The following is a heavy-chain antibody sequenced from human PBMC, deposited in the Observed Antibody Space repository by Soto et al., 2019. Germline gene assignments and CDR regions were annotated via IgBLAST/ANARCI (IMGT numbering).Heavy chain of an antibody. CDR3: ARIGAYYQAMDS. D-gene: IGHD3-22*01. Sequence: PSETLSLTCTVSGCSISSGDYYWSWVRQPPGKGLEWIGYIYYAGTTTYNPSLQSRVSISVDTSKNEVSLKLTSVTAADTAVYFCARIGAYYQAMDSWGQGTLVTVSS. J-gene: IGHJ1*01. V-gene: IGHV4-61*08. CDR2: IYYAGTT. CDR1: GCSISSGDYY.